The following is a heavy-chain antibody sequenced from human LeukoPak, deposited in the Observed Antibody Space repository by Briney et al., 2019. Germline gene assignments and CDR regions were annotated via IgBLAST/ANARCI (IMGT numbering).Heavy chain of an antibody. D-gene: IGHD3-10*01. CDR3: ARSGSGSRGFDY. V-gene: IGHV3-13*01. J-gene: IGHJ4*02. Sequence: PGGSLRLSCAASGFTFSSYDMHWVRQAPGKGLEWVSAIGTAGDTYYPGSVKGRFTISRENAKNSLYLQMNSLRAGDTAVYYCARSGSGSRGFDYWGQGTLVTVSS. CDR2: IGTAGDT. CDR1: GFTFSSYD.